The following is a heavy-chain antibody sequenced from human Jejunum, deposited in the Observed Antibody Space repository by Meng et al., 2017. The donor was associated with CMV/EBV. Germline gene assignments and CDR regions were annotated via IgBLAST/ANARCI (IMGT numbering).Heavy chain of an antibody. CDR3: ARLQYFDY. Sequence: SCAVAGFTVSDYEMMWVRQAPGKGLEWVSYISSSGDVIYYADSVRGRFTISRDDAKNSLYLQMNSLRTDDTAIYYCARLQYFDYWGRGTLGTVSS. CDR1: GFTVSDYE. D-gene: IGHD4-11*01. J-gene: IGHJ4*02. V-gene: IGHV3-48*03. CDR2: ISSSGDVI.